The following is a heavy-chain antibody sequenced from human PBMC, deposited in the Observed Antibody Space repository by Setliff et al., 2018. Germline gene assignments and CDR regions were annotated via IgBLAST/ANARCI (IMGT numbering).Heavy chain of an antibody. J-gene: IGHJ4*02. CDR1: GYIFTNYG. D-gene: IGHD3-9*01. V-gene: IGHV1-18*01. CDR3: ARHGDASFYYDILTGYSPPYYFDY. Sequence: ASVKVSCKASGYIFTNYGVSWVRQAPGQGLEWMGWISGYNGNTNYAQRVQGRVTMTTDTSTSTAYMELRSLRSGDTAVYYCARHGDASFYYDILTGYSPPYYFDYWGQGTLVTVSS. CDR2: ISGYNGNT.